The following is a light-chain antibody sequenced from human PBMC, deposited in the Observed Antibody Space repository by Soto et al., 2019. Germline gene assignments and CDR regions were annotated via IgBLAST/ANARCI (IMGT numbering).Light chain of an antibody. Sequence: EIVMTQSPATLSVSPGERATLSCRASQSVSSSLVWYQQKPGQPPRLLIYGASTRATGIPDRFSGSGSGTDFTLTISRMEPEDFAVYCCQQYGSSPRTFGQGTKVDIK. CDR2: GAS. J-gene: IGKJ1*01. CDR1: QSVSSS. CDR3: QQYGSSPRT. V-gene: IGKV3-20*01.